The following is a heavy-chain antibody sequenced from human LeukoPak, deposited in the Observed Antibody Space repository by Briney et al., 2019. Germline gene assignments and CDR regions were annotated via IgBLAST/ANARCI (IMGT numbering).Heavy chain of an antibody. CDR1: GFTFSSYA. D-gene: IGHD3-22*01. Sequence: GGSLRLSCAASGFTFSSYAMSWVRQAPGKGLEWVSAIRGSGGSTYYADSVKGRFTISRDNSKNTLYLQMNSLRAEDTAVYYCASAYDSSGYPLYWGQGTLVTVSS. CDR2: IRGSGGST. V-gene: IGHV3-23*01. J-gene: IGHJ4*02. CDR3: ASAYDSSGYPLY.